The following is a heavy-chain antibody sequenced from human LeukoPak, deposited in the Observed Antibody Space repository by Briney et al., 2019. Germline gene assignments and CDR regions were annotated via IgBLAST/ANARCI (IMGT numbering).Heavy chain of an antibody. Sequence: SETLSLTCTVSGGSISSSSYWACIRQPPGKGLEWIGNIYYSGSTYYNPSLKSRVTISVDTSKNQFSLKLSSVTAADTAVYYCARRQYYDFWSGYHNYMDVWGKGTTVTVSS. V-gene: IGHV4-39*07. D-gene: IGHD3-3*01. CDR3: ARRQYYDFWSGYHNYMDV. CDR1: GGSISSSSY. J-gene: IGHJ6*03. CDR2: IYYSGST.